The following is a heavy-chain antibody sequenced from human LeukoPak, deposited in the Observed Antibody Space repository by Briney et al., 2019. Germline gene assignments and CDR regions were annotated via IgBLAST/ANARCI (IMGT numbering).Heavy chain of an antibody. CDR1: GFTFSSYG. J-gene: IGHJ4*02. Sequence: GGSLRLSCAASGFTFSSYGMHWVRQAPGKGLVWVSIIYRGGSTYYADSVKGRFTISRDNSKNTLYLQMNSLRAEDTALYYCAREWRWGSHAGYLDYWGQGTLVTVSS. CDR2: IYRGGST. V-gene: IGHV3-53*01. D-gene: IGHD3-16*01. CDR3: AREWRWGSHAGYLDY.